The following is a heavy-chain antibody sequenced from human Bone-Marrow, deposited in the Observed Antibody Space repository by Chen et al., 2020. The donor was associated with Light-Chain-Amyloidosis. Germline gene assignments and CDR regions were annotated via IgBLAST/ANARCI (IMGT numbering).Heavy chain of an antibody. V-gene: IGHV3-23*01. CDR1: GFNFSSFG. J-gene: IGHJ4*02. CDR3: TRKGGYFDF. CDR2: VSGSTVST. Sequence: EVQLLESGGGLVQPGGSLRLSCATSGFNFSSFGMSWVRQAPGKGLEWVSTVSGSTVSTYYAGAVKGRFIISRDNSKSTLYLQMNSLRAVDTAVYFCTRKGGYFDFWGQGSLVTVSS. D-gene: IGHD3-10*01.